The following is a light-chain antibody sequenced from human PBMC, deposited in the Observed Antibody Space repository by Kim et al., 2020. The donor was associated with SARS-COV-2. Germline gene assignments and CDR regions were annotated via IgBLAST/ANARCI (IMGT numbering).Light chain of an antibody. V-gene: IGKV3-15*01. CDR3: QRNNEWPLT. Sequence: EVVMTQSPATLSLSPGETATLSCRASQNIYIILAWYQQKPGQPPRLLFYDASTRATGVPARFSGSGSGTEFTLTISSLQSEDSAVYYCQRNNEWPLTFGGGTKVDIK. J-gene: IGKJ4*01. CDR2: DAS. CDR1: QNIYII.